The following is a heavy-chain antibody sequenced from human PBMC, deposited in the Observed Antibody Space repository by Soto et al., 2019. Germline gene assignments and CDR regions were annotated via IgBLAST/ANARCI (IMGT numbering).Heavy chain of an antibody. J-gene: IGHJ4*01. CDR3: ARDYADIAVAGIPLLAH. V-gene: IGHV1-3*01. D-gene: IGHD6-19*01. CDR1: GFTFIKYA. CDR2: INAGNGNT. Sequence: QVQLVQSGAEVKKPGAPVNVSCKASGFTFIKYAMHWVRQAPGQRPEWMGWINAGNGNTRYSQRWQGRVTITRDTSASTVYMDLSSLRSEDTAVYYCARDYADIAVAGIPLLAHWGQGTLVTVSS.